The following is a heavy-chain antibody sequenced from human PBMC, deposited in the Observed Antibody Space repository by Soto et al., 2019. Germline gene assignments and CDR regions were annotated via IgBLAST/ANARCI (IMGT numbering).Heavy chain of an antibody. CDR2: IYYSGST. V-gene: IGHV4-31*03. CDR3: ARDRSNYDILTGYSSAFDI. D-gene: IGHD3-9*01. Sequence: QVQLQESGPGLVKPSQTLSLTCTVSGGSISSGGYYWSWIRQHPGKGLEWIGYIYYSGSTHYNPSLKSRVTISVDTSKNQFSLKLSSVTAADTAVYYCARDRSNYDILTGYSSAFDIWGQGTMVTVSS. J-gene: IGHJ3*02. CDR1: GGSISSGGYY.